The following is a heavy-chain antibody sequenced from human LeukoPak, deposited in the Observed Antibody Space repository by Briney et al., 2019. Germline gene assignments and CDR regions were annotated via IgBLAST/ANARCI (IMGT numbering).Heavy chain of an antibody. D-gene: IGHD1-20*01. CDR3: AKNPGHNFPQS. J-gene: IGHJ1*01. V-gene: IGHV3-23*01. Sequence: GGSLRLSCAASGFTFSSYDMSWVRQAPGKGLEWVSSITGNGRNTFYAGSVKGRFTISRDNSKNTLYLQMNSLRAGDTAVYYCAKNPGHNFPQSWGQGTLVTVTS. CDR1: GFTFSSYD. CDR2: ITGNGRNT.